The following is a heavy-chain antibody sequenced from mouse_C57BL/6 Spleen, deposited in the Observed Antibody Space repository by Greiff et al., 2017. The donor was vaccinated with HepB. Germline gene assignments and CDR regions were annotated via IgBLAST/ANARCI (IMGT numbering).Heavy chain of an antibody. J-gene: IGHJ1*03. CDR1: GYSFTGYF. D-gene: IGHD1-1*01. CDR2: INPYNGDT. V-gene: IGHV1-37*01. CDR3: ARDYYGSRKYFDV. Sequence: EVMLVESGPELVKPGASVKISCKASGYSFTGYFMNWVKQSHGKSLEWIGRINPYNGDTFYNQKFKGKATLTVDKSSSTAHMELLSLTSEDFAVYNCARDYYGSRKYFDVWGTGTTVTVSS.